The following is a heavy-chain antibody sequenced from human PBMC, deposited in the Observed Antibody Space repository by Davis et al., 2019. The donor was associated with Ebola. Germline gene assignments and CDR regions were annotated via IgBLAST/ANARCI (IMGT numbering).Heavy chain of an antibody. D-gene: IGHD6-19*01. V-gene: IGHV3-30-3*01. J-gene: IGHJ4*02. Sequence: PGGSLRLSCAASGFTFSTYAMHWVRQAPGKGLEWVAAISYDGNNKYYADSVKGRFTISRDNSKNTLFMQMNSLRAEDTAVYYCARTLTVIRVAGDLDHWGQGTLVTVPS. CDR1: GFTFSTYA. CDR3: ARTLTVIRVAGDLDH. CDR2: ISYDGNNK.